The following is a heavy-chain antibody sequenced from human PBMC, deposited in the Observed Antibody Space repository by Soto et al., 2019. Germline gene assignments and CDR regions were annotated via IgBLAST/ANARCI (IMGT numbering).Heavy chain of an antibody. V-gene: IGHV3-23*01. Sequence: EVQLLESGGGLVQPGGSLRLSCAASGFTCSRYAMSWVRQAPWQGLEWVSAISGSGGSTYYADSVKGRFTISRDNSKNTLYRQMNSLRAEDTAVYYCAKDPGRTREDRGGGQGTLVTVSS. D-gene: IGHD1-7*01. J-gene: IGHJ4*02. CDR3: AKDPGRTREDRG. CDR1: GFTCSRYA. CDR2: ISGSGGST.